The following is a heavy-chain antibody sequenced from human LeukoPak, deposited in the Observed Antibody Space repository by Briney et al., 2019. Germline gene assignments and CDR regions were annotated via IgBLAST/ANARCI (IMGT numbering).Heavy chain of an antibody. V-gene: IGHV3-33*01. CDR3: ARDTYGSGSPSPFYYYYGMDV. J-gene: IGHJ6*02. CDR2: IWYDGSNK. D-gene: IGHD3-10*01. CDR1: GFTFSSYG. Sequence: GGSLRLSCAASGFTFSSYGMHWGRQAPGKGLEWVAVIWYDGSNKYYADSVKGRFTISRDNSKNTLYLQMNSLRAADTAVYYCARDTYGSGSPSPFYYYYGMDVWGQGTTVTVSS.